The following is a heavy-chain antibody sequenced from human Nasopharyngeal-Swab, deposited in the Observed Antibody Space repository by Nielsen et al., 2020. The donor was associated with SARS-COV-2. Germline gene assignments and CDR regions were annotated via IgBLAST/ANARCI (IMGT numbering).Heavy chain of an antibody. J-gene: IGHJ6*03. D-gene: IGHD6-19*01. V-gene: IGHV4-34*01. Sequence: SQTLLLTCAVYGGSFSGYYWSWIRQPPGKGLEWIGEINHSGSTNYNPSLKSRVTISVDTSKNQFSLKLSSVTAADTAVYYCARGVPKWQWLPKRYYYMDVWGKGTTVTVSS. CDR2: INHSGST. CDR1: GGSFSGYY. CDR3: ARGVPKWQWLPKRYYYMDV.